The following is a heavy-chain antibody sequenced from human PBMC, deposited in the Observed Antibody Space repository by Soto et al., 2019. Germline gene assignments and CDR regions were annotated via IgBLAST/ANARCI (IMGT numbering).Heavy chain of an antibody. Sequence: QVLLKESGPGLEKPSGTLSLICAVSGDSINSNQWWRCVCQPPRKGLEWIAEIYHSGSTNYNPSLKSRVTIAAGRYKIQSSLKLSCVTGADPAVYYCAIGGYFDTNGYYYVDDYFDFWG. CDR1: GDSINSNQW. J-gene: IGHJ4*01. CDR2: IYHSGST. CDR3: AIGGYFDTNGYYYVDDYFDF. D-gene: IGHD3-22*01. V-gene: IGHV4-4*02.